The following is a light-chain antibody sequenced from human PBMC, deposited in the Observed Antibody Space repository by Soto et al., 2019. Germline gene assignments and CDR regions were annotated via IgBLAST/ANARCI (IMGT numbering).Light chain of an antibody. CDR2: VAT. Sequence: EIVLTQSPGTVSLSPGETVTLSCRASQTVSSNYLAWYQQKPGQAPRLLIYVATSRANGVPDRFSGGGSGTDFTLTISRLEPEDFAVYNCKQYGSAPPTFGGGTKVEIK. J-gene: IGKJ4*01. CDR1: QTVSSNY. CDR3: KQYGSAPPT. V-gene: IGKV3-20*01.